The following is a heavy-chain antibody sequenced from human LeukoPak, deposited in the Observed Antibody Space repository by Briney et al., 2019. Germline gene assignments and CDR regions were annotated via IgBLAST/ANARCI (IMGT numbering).Heavy chain of an antibody. D-gene: IGHD3-22*01. CDR2: IKSKTDGGTT. J-gene: IGHJ5*02. CDR3: TSLTGSYYYDSSGYYRVFNWFDP. CDR1: GFYFDNAW. V-gene: IGHV3-15*01. Sequence: GGSLRLSCAASGFYFDNAWMSWVRQAPGKGLEWVGRIKSKTDGGTTDYAAPVKGRFTISRDDSKNTLYLQMNSLKTEDTAVYYCTSLTGSYYYDSSGYYRVFNWFDPWGQGTLVTVSS.